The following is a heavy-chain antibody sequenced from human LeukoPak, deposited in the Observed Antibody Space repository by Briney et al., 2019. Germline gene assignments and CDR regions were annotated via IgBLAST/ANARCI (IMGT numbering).Heavy chain of an antibody. V-gene: IGHV1-2*02. CDR1: GNTFTDYY. D-gene: IGHD3-22*01. Sequence: ASVKVSCKASGNTFTDYYMHWVRQAPGQGLEWMGWINPNSDGTNYAQKFQGRVTMTRDTSISTAYMELSRLRSDDTAVYYCARDHYYDSSGYTDYSGQKTLVTVSS. J-gene: IGHJ4*03. CDR3: ARDHYYDSSGYTDY. CDR2: INPNSDGT.